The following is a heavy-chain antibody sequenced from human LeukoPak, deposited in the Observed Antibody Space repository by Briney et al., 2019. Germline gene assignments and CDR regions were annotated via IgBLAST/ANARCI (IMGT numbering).Heavy chain of an antibody. J-gene: IGHJ6*04. CDR3: ARERPEVPAAMSYYYYGMDV. V-gene: IGHV3-48*03. D-gene: IGHD2-2*01. Sequence: GGPLRLSCAASGFTFSSYEMNWVRQAPGKGLEWVSYISSSGSTIYYADSVKGRFTISRDNAKNSLYLQMNSLRAEDTAVYYCARERPEVPAAMSYYYYGMDVWGKGTTVTVSS. CDR2: ISSSGSTI. CDR1: GFTFSSYE.